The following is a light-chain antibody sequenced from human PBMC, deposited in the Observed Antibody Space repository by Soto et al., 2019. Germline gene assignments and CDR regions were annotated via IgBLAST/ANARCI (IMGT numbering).Light chain of an antibody. Sequence: EIVMTQSPATLSVSPGERATLSCRASQSVSSNLAWYQQKPGQAPRLLIYGASSRDNGIPDRFSGSGCGTDFAIAVSRREPDGCAVYYCQQDGSSPRTFGQGTKVDIK. V-gene: IGKV3-20*01. CDR2: GAS. CDR1: QSVSSN. CDR3: QQDGSSPRT. J-gene: IGKJ1*01.